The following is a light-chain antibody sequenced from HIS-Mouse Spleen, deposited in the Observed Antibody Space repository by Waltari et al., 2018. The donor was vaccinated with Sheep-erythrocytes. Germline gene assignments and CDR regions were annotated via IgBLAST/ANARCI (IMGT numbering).Light chain of an antibody. CDR1: SSDVGGYNY. CDR3: CSYAGSYNHV. CDR2: DVS. Sequence: QSALTQPRSVSGSPGQSVTISCTGTSSDVGGYNYVPWYQQHPGKAPKLMIYDVSKRPSGVPDRFSGLQAEDEADYYCCSYAGSYNHVFATGTKVTVL. J-gene: IGLJ1*01. V-gene: IGLV2-11*01.